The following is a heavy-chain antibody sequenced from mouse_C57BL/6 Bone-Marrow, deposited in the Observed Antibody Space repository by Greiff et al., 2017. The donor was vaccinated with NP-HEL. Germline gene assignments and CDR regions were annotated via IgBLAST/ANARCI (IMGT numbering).Heavy chain of an antibody. V-gene: IGHV5-17*01. CDR2: ISSGSSTI. CDR1: GFTFSDYG. J-gene: IGHJ4*01. CDR3: ARESGYLMDY. Sequence: DVMLVESGGGLVKPGGSLKLSCAASGFTFSDYGMHWVRQAPEKGLEWVAYISSGSSTIYYADTVKGRFPISRDNAKNTLFLQMTSLRSEDTAMYYCARESGYLMDYWGQGTSVTVSS. D-gene: IGHD2-2*01.